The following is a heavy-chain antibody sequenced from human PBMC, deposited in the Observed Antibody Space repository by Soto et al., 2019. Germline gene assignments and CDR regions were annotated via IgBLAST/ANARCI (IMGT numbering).Heavy chain of an antibody. J-gene: IGHJ4*02. Sequence: ASVKVSCKASGYTFTGYYMHWVRQAPGQGLEWMGWINPNSGGTNYAQKFQGRVTMTRDTSISTAYMELSRLRSDDTAVYYCARSYYYDSRDFDYWGQGTLVPVSS. CDR1: GYTFTGYY. V-gene: IGHV1-2*02. CDR2: INPNSGGT. D-gene: IGHD3-22*01. CDR3: ARSYYYDSRDFDY.